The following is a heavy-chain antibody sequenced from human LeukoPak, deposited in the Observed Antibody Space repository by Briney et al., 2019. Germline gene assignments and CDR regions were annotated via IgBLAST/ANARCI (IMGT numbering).Heavy chain of an antibody. CDR2: IIPIFGTA. CDR3: ARGSLVWRFLEWLLHAFDI. CDR1: GGTFSSYA. D-gene: IGHD3-3*01. J-gene: IGHJ3*02. V-gene: IGHV1-69*05. Sequence: SVKVSCKASGGTFSSYAISWVRQAPGQGLEWMGGIIPIFGTANYAQKFQGRVTITTDESTSTAYMELSSLRSEDTAVYYCARGSLVWRFLEWLLHAFDIWGQGTMVTVSS.